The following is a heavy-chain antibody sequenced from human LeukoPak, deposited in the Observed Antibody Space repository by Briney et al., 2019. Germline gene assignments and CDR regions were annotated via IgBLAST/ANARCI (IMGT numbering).Heavy chain of an antibody. V-gene: IGHV3-21*01. CDR2: ISSSSSYI. Sequence: GGSLRLSCAASGFTFSSYSMNWVRQAPGKGLEWVSSISSSSSYIYYADSVKGRFTISRDNAKNSLYLQMNSLRAEDTAVYYCAGDGRWLHPGPGYWGQGTLVTVSS. CDR1: GFTFSSYS. J-gene: IGHJ4*02. CDR3: AGDGRWLHPGPGY. D-gene: IGHD5-24*01.